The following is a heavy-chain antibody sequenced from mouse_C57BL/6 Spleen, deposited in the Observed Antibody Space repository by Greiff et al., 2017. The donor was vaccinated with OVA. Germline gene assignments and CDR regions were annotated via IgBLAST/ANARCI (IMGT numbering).Heavy chain of an antibody. CDR1: GYTFTSYW. Sequence: QVQLQQSGAELVRPGSSVKLSCKASGYTFTSYWMDWVKQRPGQGLEWIGNIYPSDSETHYNQKFKDKATLTVDKSSSTAYMQLSSLTSEDSAVYYCARERSSYYFDYWGQGTTLTVSS. V-gene: IGHV1-61*01. J-gene: IGHJ2*01. CDR3: ARERSSYYFDY. CDR2: IYPSDSET.